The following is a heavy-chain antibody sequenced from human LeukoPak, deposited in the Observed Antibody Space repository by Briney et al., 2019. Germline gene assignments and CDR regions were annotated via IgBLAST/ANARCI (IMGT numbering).Heavy chain of an antibody. D-gene: IGHD1-26*01. Sequence: SETLSLTCAVYGGSFSGYYWSWIRQPPGKGLEWIGEINHSGSTNYNPSLKSRVTISVDTSKNQFSLKLSSVTAADTAVYYCARAYSGSYRGWFDPWGQGTLVTVSS. CDR2: INHSGST. J-gene: IGHJ5*02. CDR3: ARAYSGSYRGWFDP. CDR1: GGSFSGYY. V-gene: IGHV4-34*01.